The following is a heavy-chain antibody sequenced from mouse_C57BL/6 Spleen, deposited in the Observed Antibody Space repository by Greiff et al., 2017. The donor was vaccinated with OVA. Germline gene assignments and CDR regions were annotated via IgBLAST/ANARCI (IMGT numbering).Heavy chain of an antibody. CDR3: ARFDYDGFAD. CDR2: IYPGDGDT. J-gene: IGHJ3*01. CDR1: GYAFSSYW. D-gene: IGHD2-4*01. V-gene: IGHV1-80*01. Sequence: QVQLKESGAELVKPGASVKISCKASGYAFSSYWMNWVKQRPGKGLEWIGQIYPGDGDTNYNGKFKGKATLTADKSSSTAYMQLSSLTSEDSAVYFCARFDYDGFADWGQGTLVTVSA.